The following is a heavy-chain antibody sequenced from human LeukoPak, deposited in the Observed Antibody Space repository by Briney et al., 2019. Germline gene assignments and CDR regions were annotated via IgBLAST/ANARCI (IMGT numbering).Heavy chain of an antibody. CDR2: ISGSGGRT. CDR3: AKDLLAATIDYYFDY. J-gene: IGHJ4*02. Sequence: PGGSLRLSCAASGFTFSSYAMSWVRQAPGKRLEWVSVISGSGGRTYYADSVKGRFTISRDNSKNTLYVQMNSLRAEDTAVYYCAKDLLAATIDYYFDYWGQGTLVTVSS. V-gene: IGHV3-23*01. CDR1: GFTFSSYA. D-gene: IGHD5-12*01.